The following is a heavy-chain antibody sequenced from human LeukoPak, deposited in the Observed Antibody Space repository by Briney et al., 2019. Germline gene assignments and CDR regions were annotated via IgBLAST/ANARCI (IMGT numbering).Heavy chain of an antibody. J-gene: IGHJ4*02. CDR1: GYTFTSYY. CDR2: ITPNSGGT. Sequence: ASVKVSCKASGYTFTSYYMHWVRQAPGQGLEWMGRITPNSGGTKYAQKFQGRVTMTWDTSISTAYMELSRLRSDDTAVYYCARGLENFDYWGQGTLVTVSS. CDR3: ARGLENFDY. V-gene: IGHV1-2*06. D-gene: IGHD1-1*01.